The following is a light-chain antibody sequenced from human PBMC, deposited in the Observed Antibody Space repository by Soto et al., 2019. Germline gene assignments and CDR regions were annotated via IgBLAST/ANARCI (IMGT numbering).Light chain of an antibody. CDR2: DVS. CDR3: SSYTISNTLV. J-gene: IGLJ1*01. Sequence: QSALTQPASVSGSPGQSITISCTGTSSDVGGYNYVSWYQQYPGTAPKLMIYDVSNRPSGVSNRFSGYKSGNTASLTISGLQAEDEAVYYCSSYTISNTLVFGSGTKLTVL. V-gene: IGLV2-14*01. CDR1: SSDVGGYNY.